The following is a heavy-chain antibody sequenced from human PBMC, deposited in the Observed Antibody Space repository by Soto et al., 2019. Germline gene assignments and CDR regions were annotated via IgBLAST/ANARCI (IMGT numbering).Heavy chain of an antibody. Sequence: EVQLVESGGGLVQPGGSLRLSCAASGFTLSDYWMAWVHQAPGKGLEWVANIKKDGSEKNYVDSVRGRFTMSRDNAKNSLYLQMNSLRADDTAVYYCARDRGWAPFDYWGQGTLVTVSS. CDR3: ARDRGWAPFDY. J-gene: IGHJ4*02. CDR2: IKKDGSEK. CDR1: GFTLSDYW. D-gene: IGHD3-10*01. V-gene: IGHV3-7*05.